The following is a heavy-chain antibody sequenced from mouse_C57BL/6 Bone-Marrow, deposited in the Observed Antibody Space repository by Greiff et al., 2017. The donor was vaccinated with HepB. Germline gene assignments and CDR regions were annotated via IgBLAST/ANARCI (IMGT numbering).Heavy chain of an antibody. Sequence: EVMLVESGGDLVKPGGSLKLSCAASGFTFSSDGMSWVRQTTDKRLAWVATISSGGSYTYYQDSVKGRFTISRDNAKNTLYLQMSSLKSEDTAMYYCARQDGYAWFAYWGQGTLVTVSA. CDR3: ARQDGYAWFAY. CDR2: ISSGGSYT. J-gene: IGHJ3*01. V-gene: IGHV5-6*01. CDR1: GFTFSSDG. D-gene: IGHD2-2*01.